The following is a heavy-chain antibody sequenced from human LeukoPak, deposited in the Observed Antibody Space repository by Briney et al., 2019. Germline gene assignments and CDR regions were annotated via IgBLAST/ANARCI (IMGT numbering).Heavy chain of an antibody. J-gene: IGHJ4*02. CDR2: MSYDGSNK. CDR1: GFTFSSYA. V-gene: IGHV3-30*14. Sequence: GRSLRLSCAASGFTFSSYAMHWVRQAPGKGLEWVAVMSYDGSNKYYADSVKGRFTISRHNSKNTLYLQMNSLRAEDTAVYYCARAPEWLIFDYWGQGTLVTVSS. CDR3: ARAPEWLIFDY. D-gene: IGHD6-19*01.